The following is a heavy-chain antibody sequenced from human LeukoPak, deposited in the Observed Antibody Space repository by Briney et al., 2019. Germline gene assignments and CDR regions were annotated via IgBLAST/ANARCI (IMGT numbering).Heavy chain of an antibody. V-gene: IGHV3-7*01. Sequence: GGSLRLSCAASGFTFSSYWMSWVRQAPGQGLEWVANIKQDGSEKYYVDSVKGRFTISRDNAKNSLYLQMNSLRAEDTAVYYCARDGWQELFDYWGQGTLVTVSS. J-gene: IGHJ4*02. D-gene: IGHD6-19*01. CDR1: GFTFSSYW. CDR2: IKQDGSEK. CDR3: ARDGWQELFDY.